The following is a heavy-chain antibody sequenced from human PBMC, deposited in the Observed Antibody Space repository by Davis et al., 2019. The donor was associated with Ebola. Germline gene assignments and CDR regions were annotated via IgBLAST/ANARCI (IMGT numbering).Heavy chain of an antibody. CDR2: ISSSSSYI. Sequence: GESLKISCAASGFTFSSYEMNWVRQAPGKGLEWVSSISSSSSYIYYADSVKGRFTISRDNAKNSLYLQMNSLRVEDTAVYYCARPSFQLVGRVDYFDYWGQGALVTVSS. J-gene: IGHJ4*02. V-gene: IGHV3-21*01. D-gene: IGHD2-15*01. CDR1: GFTFSSYE. CDR3: ARPSFQLVGRVDYFDY.